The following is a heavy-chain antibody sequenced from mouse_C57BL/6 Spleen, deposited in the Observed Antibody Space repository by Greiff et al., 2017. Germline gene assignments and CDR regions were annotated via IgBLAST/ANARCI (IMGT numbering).Heavy chain of an antibody. CDR3: ARPYGNYGAMDY. D-gene: IGHD2-1*01. CDR2: ISNGGGST. V-gene: IGHV5-12*01. CDR1: GFTFSDYY. J-gene: IGHJ4*01. Sequence: EVQLVESGGGLVQPGGSLKLSCAASGFTFSDYYMYWVRQTPEKRLEWVAYISNGGGSTYYPDTVKGRFTISRDNAKNTLYLQMRRLKSEDTAMYYCARPYGNYGAMDYWGQGTSVTVSS.